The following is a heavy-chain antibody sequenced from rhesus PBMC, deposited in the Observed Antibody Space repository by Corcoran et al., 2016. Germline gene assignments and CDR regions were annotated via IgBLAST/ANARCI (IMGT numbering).Heavy chain of an antibody. V-gene: IGHV4-127*01. CDR3: AICDGIFDY. CDR2: IGGSSGST. J-gene: IGHJ4*01. Sequence: QVQLQESGPGLVKPSETLSLTCAVSGYSISSGYGWRWIRPPPGKGLEWIGYIGGSSGSTNYNPSLKSRVTISKDTSKNQFSLKLSSVTAADTAVYYCAICDGIFDYWGQGVLVTVSS. D-gene: IGHD2-27*01. CDR1: GYSISSGYG.